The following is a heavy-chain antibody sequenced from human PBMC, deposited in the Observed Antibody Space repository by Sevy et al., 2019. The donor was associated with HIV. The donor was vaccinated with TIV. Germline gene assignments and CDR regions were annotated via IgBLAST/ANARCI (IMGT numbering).Heavy chain of an antibody. CDR3: ARDWDSSSYRTYYFDY. CDR1: GDSVSSNSAA. V-gene: IGHV6-1*01. D-gene: IGHD6-6*01. CDR2: TYYRSKWSN. J-gene: IGHJ4*02. Sequence: QSQTVSLTCAISGDSVSSNSAAWNWIRQSPSRGLEWLGRTYYRSKWSNDYAVSVKSRITINPDTSKNQFSLQLNSVTPEDTTVYDSARDWDSSSYRTYYFDYWGQGTLVTVSS.